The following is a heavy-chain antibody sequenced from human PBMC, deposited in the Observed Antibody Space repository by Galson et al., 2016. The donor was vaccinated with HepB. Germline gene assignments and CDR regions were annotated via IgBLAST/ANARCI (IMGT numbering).Heavy chain of an antibody. Sequence: SVKVSCKASGFTFSNSAVQWVRQARGQRLEWIGWIVVDSQKTKYAQKFQDRVTISTDMSTSTVYMELISLRFEDTAVYHCAEGLPDNIRWGQGTLVTVSS. CDR3: AEGLPDNIR. J-gene: IGHJ4*02. CDR2: IVVDSQKT. V-gene: IGHV1-58*01. CDR1: GFTFSNSA. D-gene: IGHD1-14*01.